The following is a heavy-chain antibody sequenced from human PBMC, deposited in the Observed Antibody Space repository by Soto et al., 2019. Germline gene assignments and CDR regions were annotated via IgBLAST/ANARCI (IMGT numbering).Heavy chain of an antibody. CDR1: GFTFSSYW. Sequence: GSLGRPGTASGFTFSSYWMSGVRQAPGKGLEWVANINQGGSQKYYVDSVKGRFTISRDNAKNSLYLQMNSLRAEDTAVYYCARIYCSTTSCYYDYWGQGTLVTVSS. CDR3: ARIYCSTTSCYYDY. CDR2: INQGGSQK. D-gene: IGHD2-2*01. J-gene: IGHJ4*02. V-gene: IGHV3-7*01.